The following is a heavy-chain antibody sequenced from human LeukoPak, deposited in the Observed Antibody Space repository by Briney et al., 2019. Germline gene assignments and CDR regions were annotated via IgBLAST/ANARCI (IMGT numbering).Heavy chain of an antibody. CDR3: TKGTTVAHYYFDY. CDR1: GFTFSSYA. V-gene: IGHV3-23*01. D-gene: IGHD4-23*01. Sequence: GGSLRLSCAASGFTFSSYAMSWVRQAPGEGLDWVSGISGSGGSTYYAESVKGRFTISRDNSKNTLYLQMNSLRAEDTAVYYCTKGTTVAHYYFDYWGQGTLVTVSS. CDR2: ISGSGGST. J-gene: IGHJ4*02.